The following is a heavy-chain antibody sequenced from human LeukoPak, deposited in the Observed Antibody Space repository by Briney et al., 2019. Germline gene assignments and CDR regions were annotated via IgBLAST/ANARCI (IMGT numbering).Heavy chain of an antibody. Sequence: ASVKVSCKASGYTFTSYYMHWVRQAPGQGLEWMGIINPSGGSTSYAQKFQGRVTMTRDTSTSTAYMELRSLRSDDTAVYYCARDHWRSGGSCYWWGQGTLVTVSS. CDR2: INPSGGST. CDR1: GYTFTSYY. D-gene: IGHD2-15*01. V-gene: IGHV1-46*01. J-gene: IGHJ4*02. CDR3: ARDHWRSGGSCYW.